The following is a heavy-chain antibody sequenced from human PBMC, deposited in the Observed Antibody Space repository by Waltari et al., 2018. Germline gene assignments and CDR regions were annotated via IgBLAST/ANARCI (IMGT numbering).Heavy chain of an antibody. Sequence: QVQLQQWGAGLLKPSETLSLTCAVYGGSFSGYYWSWIRQPPGKGLEWIGEINHSGSTNYNPSLKSRVTISVDTSKNQFSLKLSSVTAEDTAVYYCARDPYSSSWYLLDYWGQGTLVTVSS. CDR1: GGSFSGYY. CDR2: INHSGST. J-gene: IGHJ4*02. V-gene: IGHV4-34*01. CDR3: ARDPYSSSWYLLDY. D-gene: IGHD6-13*01.